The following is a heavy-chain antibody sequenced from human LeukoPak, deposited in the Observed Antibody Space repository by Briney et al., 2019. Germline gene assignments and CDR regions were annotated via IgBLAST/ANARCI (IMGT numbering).Heavy chain of an antibody. V-gene: IGHV4-4*07. CDR2: IYTSGYA. CDR3: ARARLGGTRHFDY. Sequence: SETLSLTCTVSGDSLSSSYWSWVRQPAGKGLEGIGRIYTSGYANYNPSLKSRVTMSVDTSKNQFSLKLTSVTDADAAVYYCARARLGGTRHFDYWGQGTLVTVSS. D-gene: IGHD1-26*01. J-gene: IGHJ4*02. CDR1: GDSLSSSY.